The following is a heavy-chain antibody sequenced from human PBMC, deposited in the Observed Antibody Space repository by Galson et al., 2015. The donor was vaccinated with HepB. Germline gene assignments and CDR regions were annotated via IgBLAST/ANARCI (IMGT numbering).Heavy chain of an antibody. V-gene: IGHV3-53*01. CDR2: IYTGGST. CDR3: ARYHWVYRHGMDV. CDR1: GFSVSSNY. D-gene: IGHD1-20*01. J-gene: IGHJ6*02. Sequence: SLRLSCAASGFSVSSNYMSWVRQAPGKGLEWVSVIYTGGSTYYADSVGGRVSISRDNSRNTLYLQMNSLGADDTAVYYCARYHWVYRHGMDVWGQGTTVTVSS.